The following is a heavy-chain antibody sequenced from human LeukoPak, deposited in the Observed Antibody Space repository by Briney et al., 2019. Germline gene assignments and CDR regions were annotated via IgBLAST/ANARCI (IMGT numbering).Heavy chain of an antibody. CDR3: ATYYYGSDVYFQH. D-gene: IGHD3-10*01. CDR1: GFTFSSYS. V-gene: IGHV3-48*02. J-gene: IGHJ1*01. Sequence: GGSLRLSCAASGFTFSSYSMNWVRQAPGQGLEWVSYISGGSGTIYYADSVKGRFTISRDNAKNSLYLEMNSLRDEDTAVYYCATYYYGSDVYFQHWGQGTLVTVSS. CDR2: ISGGSGTI.